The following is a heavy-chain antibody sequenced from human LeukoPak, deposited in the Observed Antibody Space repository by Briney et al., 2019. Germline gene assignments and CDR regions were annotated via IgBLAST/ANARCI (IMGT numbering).Heavy chain of an antibody. Sequence: GASVKVSCKASGYTFADYYIHWVRQAPGQGREWMGCIYPKSGGTNTAQKFQGRGTMARDTSISTAYMELSRLKFDDTAVYYCARVSTSGYRDWLDPWGQGTLVTVSS. V-gene: IGHV1-2*02. CDR3: ARVSTSGYRDWLDP. J-gene: IGHJ5*02. D-gene: IGHD3-9*01. CDR1: GYTFADYY. CDR2: IYPKSGGT.